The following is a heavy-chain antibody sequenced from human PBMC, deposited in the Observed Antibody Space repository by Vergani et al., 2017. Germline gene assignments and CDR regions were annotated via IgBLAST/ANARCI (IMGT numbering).Heavy chain of an antibody. J-gene: IGHJ4*02. CDR1: GYTFSEYW. CDR2: IYAGNSDT. D-gene: IGHD3-10*01. Sequence: EVQLVQSGTEVKKPGESLKISCKGSGYTFSEYWIAWVRHMPGKGLEWMGIIYAGNSDTKYNPSFEGRVTTSVDRSTNTAYLQWRSLEASDTAIYFGARRHGSGSYLEFWGQGTLVTVSS. V-gene: IGHV5-51*01. CDR3: ARRHGSGSYLEF.